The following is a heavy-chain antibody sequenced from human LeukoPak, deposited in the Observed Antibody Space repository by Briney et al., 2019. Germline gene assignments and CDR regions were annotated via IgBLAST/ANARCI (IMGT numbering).Heavy chain of an antibody. V-gene: IGHV3-23*01. D-gene: IGHD5-12*01. CDR3: AKEYSGYDFDY. CDR1: GFTVRSYD. J-gene: IGHJ4*02. Sequence: PGGSLRLSCAASGFTVRSYDMSWVRQSPGKGLEWVAATSGSGVNSYYADSVRGRFTISRDNSQNTLYLQMDSLRAEDTALYYCAKEYSGYDFDYWGQGTLVTVSS. CDR2: TSGSGVNS.